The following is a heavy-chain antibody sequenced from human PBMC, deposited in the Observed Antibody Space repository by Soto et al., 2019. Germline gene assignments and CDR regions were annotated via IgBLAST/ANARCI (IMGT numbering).Heavy chain of an antibody. CDR3: ARYLPMGNWFDP. D-gene: IGHD2-8*01. J-gene: IGHJ5*02. Sequence: PSETLSLTCTVSGGSISSYYWSWIRQPPGKGLEWIGYIYYSGSTNYNPSLKSRVTISVDTSKNQFSLKLSSVTAVDTAVYYCARYLPMGNWFDPWGQGTLVTVSS. V-gene: IGHV4-59*01. CDR2: IYYSGST. CDR1: GGSISSYY.